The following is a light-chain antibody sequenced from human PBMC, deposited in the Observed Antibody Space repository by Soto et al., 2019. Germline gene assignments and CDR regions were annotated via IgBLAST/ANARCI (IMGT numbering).Light chain of an antibody. J-gene: IGKJ1*01. Sequence: DIQMTQSPSTLSSSVGDRVTITCRASQSISSWLAWYKQKPGKAPKLLIYKAASLESGVPSRFRGRGSGTEFTLTISSLKPDDFETYYCQQYNYYSRTFGQGTKVDIK. CDR1: QSISSW. CDR3: QQYNYYSRT. CDR2: KAA. V-gene: IGKV1-5*03.